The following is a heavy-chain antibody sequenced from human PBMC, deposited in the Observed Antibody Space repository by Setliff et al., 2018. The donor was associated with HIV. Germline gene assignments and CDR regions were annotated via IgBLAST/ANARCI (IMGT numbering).Heavy chain of an antibody. CDR3: AKVATWTGTTYYFES. J-gene: IGHJ4*02. CDR1: GFTLSSYS. D-gene: IGHD1-1*01. CDR2: IGSSSSPI. V-gene: IGHV3-48*01. Sequence: PGGSLRLSCEASGFTLSSYSMNWVRQAPGKGLEWVSYIGSSSSPIYYADSVKGRFTISRDNAKNSLYLQMNSLRAEDTAVYYCAKVATWTGTTYYFESWGQGTLVTVSS.